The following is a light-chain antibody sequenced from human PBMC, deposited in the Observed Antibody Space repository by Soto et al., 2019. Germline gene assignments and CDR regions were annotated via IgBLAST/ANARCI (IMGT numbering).Light chain of an antibody. CDR1: QSITNNY. V-gene: IGKV3-20*01. J-gene: IGKJ1*01. Sequence: EIVLTQSPGTLSLSPGERATLSCRASQSITNNYLAWYQQKPGQAPRLLFFSTYSRATGIPDRFAGSESGTDFTLTISRLEPEDLTVYYCQQDHRSPLTFVQGTKVDIK. CDR2: STY. CDR3: QQDHRSPLT.